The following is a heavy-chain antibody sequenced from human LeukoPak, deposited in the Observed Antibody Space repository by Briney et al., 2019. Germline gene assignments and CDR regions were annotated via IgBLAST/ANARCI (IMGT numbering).Heavy chain of an antibody. CDR1: GLIFRSYW. CDR3: ARERDGRFFDY. V-gene: IGHV3-7*01. D-gene: IGHD5-24*01. CDR2: INRDGSEK. Sequence: GGSLRLSCAVSGLIFRSYWMSWVRQAPGKGLEWVANINRDGSEKYFVDSVKGRFTISRDNAKNSLHLQMNTLRAEDTAVYYRARERDGRFFDYWGQGTLVTVSS. J-gene: IGHJ4*02.